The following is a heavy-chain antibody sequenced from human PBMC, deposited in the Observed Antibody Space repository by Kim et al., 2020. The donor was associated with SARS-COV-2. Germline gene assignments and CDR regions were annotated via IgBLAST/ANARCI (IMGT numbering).Heavy chain of an antibody. V-gene: IGHV3-64D*09. Sequence: GGSLRLSCSASGFTFSSYAMHWVRQAPGKGLEYVSAISSNGGSTYYADSVKGRFTISRDNSKNTLYLQMSSLRAEDTAVYYCVNLDGYSGYDSSAFDIWGQGTMVTVSS. CDR3: VNLDGYSGYDSSAFDI. CDR2: ISSNGGST. CDR1: GFTFSSYA. J-gene: IGHJ3*02. D-gene: IGHD5-12*01.